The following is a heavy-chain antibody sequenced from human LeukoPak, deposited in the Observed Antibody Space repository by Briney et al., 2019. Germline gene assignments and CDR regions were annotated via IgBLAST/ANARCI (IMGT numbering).Heavy chain of an antibody. CDR2: INHSGST. CDR1: GGSFSGYY. J-gene: IGHJ5*02. V-gene: IGHV4-34*01. D-gene: IGHD3-3*01. Sequence: SETLSLTCAVYGGSFSGYYWSWLRQPPGKGLEWIGEINHSGSTNYNPSLKSRVTISVDTSKNQFSLKLSSVTAADTAVYYCARGNYDFWSGYYYPWGQGTLVTVSS. CDR3: ARGNYDFWSGYYYP.